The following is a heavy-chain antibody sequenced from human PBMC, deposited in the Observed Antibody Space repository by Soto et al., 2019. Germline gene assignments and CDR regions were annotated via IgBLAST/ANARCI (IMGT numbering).Heavy chain of an antibody. D-gene: IGHD3-10*01. J-gene: IGHJ4*02. CDR3: ARSPGRTKPIDY. CDR1: GESFSGYY. V-gene: IGHV4-34*01. CDR2: IYHSGST. Sequence: QVQLQQWGAGLLKPSETLSLSCAVYGESFSGYYWIWIRQPQGKGLEWIGEIYHSGSTTYNPSFKSRVTISVDTSKNQFSLKLNSVTAADTAVYYCARSPGRTKPIDYWGQGTLVTVSS.